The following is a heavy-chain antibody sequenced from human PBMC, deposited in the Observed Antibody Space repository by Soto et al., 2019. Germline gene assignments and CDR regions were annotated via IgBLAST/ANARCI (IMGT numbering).Heavy chain of an antibody. V-gene: IGHV1-3*01. D-gene: IGHD3-10*01. CDR2: INAGNGNT. CDR3: AKDPESEIQWFYYFES. Sequence: ASVKVSCKASGYTFTGYAMHWVRQAPGQRLEWMGWINAGNGNTKYSQKFQGGVTITRDTSASTAYMELSSLRSEDTAVYYCAKDPESEIQWFYYFESWGQGTLVTVSS. CDR1: GYTFTGYA. J-gene: IGHJ4*02.